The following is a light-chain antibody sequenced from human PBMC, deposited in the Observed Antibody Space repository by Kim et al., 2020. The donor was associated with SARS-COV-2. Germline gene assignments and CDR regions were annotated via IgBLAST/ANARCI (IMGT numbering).Light chain of an antibody. CDR3: NSRDSNDNVV. CDR2: GKN. Sequence: VAVGQTGRITCIGDSLRIYYASWYQHKPGQAPILVIYGKNNRPSGIPDRFSGSSSGNTASLTITGTQAGDEADYYCNSRDSNDNVVFGGGTQLTVL. V-gene: IGLV3-19*01. J-gene: IGLJ2*01. CDR1: SLRIYY.